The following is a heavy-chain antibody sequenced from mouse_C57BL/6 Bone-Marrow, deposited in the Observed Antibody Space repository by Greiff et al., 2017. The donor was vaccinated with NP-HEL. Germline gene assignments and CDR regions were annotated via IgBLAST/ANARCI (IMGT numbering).Heavy chain of an antibody. CDR2: INPGSGGT. D-gene: IGHD1-1*01. V-gene: IGHV1-54*01. Sequence: VQLQQSGAELVRPGTSVKVSCKASGYAFTNYLIEWVKQRHGQGLEWIGVINPGSGGTNYNEKFKGKATLTADKSSSTAYMQLSSLTSEDSAVYFCARYYGSSFPSFDVWGTGTTVTVSS. CDR3: ARYYGSSFPSFDV. CDR1: GYAFTNYL. J-gene: IGHJ1*03.